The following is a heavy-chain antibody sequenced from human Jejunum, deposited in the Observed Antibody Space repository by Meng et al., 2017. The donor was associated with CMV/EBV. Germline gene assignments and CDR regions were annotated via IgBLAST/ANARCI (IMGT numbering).Heavy chain of an antibody. D-gene: IGHD2-8*02. CDR3: ARSPPISWWDY. CDR2: ISSDSNFI. V-gene: IGHV3-21*01. CDR1: GFTFSSYS. Sequence: VQLVESGGGLVKPGGSLRLSCAASGFTFSSYSMNWVRQAPGEGLEWVASISSDSNFIYYADSVKGRFTISRDNAKNSLYLQMNSLRAEDTAVYSCARSPPISWWDYWGQGTLVTVSS. J-gene: IGHJ4*02.